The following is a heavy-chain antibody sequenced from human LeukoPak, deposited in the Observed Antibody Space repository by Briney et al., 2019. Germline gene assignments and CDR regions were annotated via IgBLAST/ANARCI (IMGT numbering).Heavy chain of an antibody. Sequence: ASVKVSCKASGYTFTSYDINWVRQATGQGLEWMGWMNPNSGNTGYAQKFQGRVTMTRNTSISTAYMELSSLRSEDTAVYYCARDFQWFGEFTYYFDYWGQGTLVTASS. V-gene: IGHV1-8*01. CDR2: MNPNSGNT. CDR1: GYTFTSYD. D-gene: IGHD3-10*01. CDR3: ARDFQWFGEFTYYFDY. J-gene: IGHJ4*02.